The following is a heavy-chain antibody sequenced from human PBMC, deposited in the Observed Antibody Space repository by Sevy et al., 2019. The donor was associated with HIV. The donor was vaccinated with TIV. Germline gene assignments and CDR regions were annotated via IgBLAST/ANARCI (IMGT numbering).Heavy chain of an antibody. CDR3: AGDDRVNSGSHFDY. CDR2: IKGSSSTI. D-gene: IGHD2-15*01. J-gene: IGHJ4*02. CDR1: GFTFSSYS. Sequence: GGSLRLSCAASGFTFSSYSMNWVRQAPGKGLEWVSYIKGSSSTIYYEDSVKGRFTISRDNAKNSLYLQMNSLRDEDTAVCYCAGDDRVNSGSHFDYWGQGTLVTVSS. V-gene: IGHV3-48*02.